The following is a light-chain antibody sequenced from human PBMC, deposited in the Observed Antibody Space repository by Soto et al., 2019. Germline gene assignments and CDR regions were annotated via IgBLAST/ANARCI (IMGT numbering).Light chain of an antibody. CDR3: QQYNAYPWT. CDR1: QSISSW. J-gene: IGKJ1*01. CDR2: DAS. V-gene: IGKV1-5*01. Sequence: DIQMTQSPSTLSASVGDRVTITCRASQSISSWLAWYQQKPGKAPKLLMYDASSLDSGVPSRFSGSGSGTEFTLTISSLQPDDFATEYCQQYNAYPWTFGQGTKVEIK.